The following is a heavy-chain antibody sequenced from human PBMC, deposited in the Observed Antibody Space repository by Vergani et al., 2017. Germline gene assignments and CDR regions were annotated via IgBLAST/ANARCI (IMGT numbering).Heavy chain of an antibody. J-gene: IGHJ4*02. CDR3: AREVAVAGTGDY. CDR2: IYYSGST. D-gene: IGHD6-19*01. V-gene: IGHV4-34*01. CDR1: GGSFSGYY. Sequence: QVQLQQWGAGLLKPSETLSLTCAVYGGSFSGYYWSWIRQPPGKGLEWIGYIYYSGSTYYNPSLKSRVTISVDTSKNQFSLKLSSVTAADTAVYYCAREVAVAGTGDYWGQGTLVTVSS.